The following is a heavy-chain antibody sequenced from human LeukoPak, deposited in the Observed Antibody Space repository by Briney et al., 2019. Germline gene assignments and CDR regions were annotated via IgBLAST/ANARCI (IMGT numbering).Heavy chain of an antibody. D-gene: IGHD1-26*01. CDR2: INPNSGGI. CDR3: ARASGSAEFDP. V-gene: IGHV1-2*02. CDR1: GYTFTGYY. Sequence: ASVKVSCKASGYTFTGYYMHWVRQAPGQGLEWMGWINPNSGGINYAQKFQGRVTMTRDTSISTAYMELSRLRSDDTAVYYCARASGSAEFDPWGQGTLVTVSS. J-gene: IGHJ5*02.